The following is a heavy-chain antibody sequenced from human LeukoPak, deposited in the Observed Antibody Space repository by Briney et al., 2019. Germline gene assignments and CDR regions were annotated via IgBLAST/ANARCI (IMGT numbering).Heavy chain of an antibody. CDR1: GYTFTYYY. Sequence: WASVKVSCKASGYTFTYYYVHWMRQAPGQGPEWMGWLNPTTGGTYYAQKFQGRVTMTRDTSISTIYVDLSRLTSDDTAVYYCARDYRPTDCSGGDCPYYYFDYWGQGTLVTVSS. D-gene: IGHD2-15*01. V-gene: IGHV1-2*02. CDR3: ARDYRPTDCSGGDCPYYYFDY. J-gene: IGHJ4*02. CDR2: LNPTTGGT.